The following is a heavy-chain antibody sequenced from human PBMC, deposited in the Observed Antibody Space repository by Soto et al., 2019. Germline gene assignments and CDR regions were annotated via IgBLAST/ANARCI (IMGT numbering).Heavy chain of an antibody. J-gene: IGHJ4*02. Sequence: ASVKVSCKASGYIFTSYYSHWVRQAPGQGLEWMGWINPFDGSRMFAQSFQGRVTMTRDTSTSTVYMEVSSQRSEGTAVYYCSRVDPGETSPFDHWGQGTLVTVSS. CDR1: GYIFTSYY. CDR3: SRVDPGETSPFDH. CDR2: INPFDGSR. D-gene: IGHD3-10*01. V-gene: IGHV1-46*03.